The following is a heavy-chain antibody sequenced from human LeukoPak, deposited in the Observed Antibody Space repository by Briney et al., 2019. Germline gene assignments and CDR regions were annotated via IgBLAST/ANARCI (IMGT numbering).Heavy chain of an antibody. CDR3: ARGYIYYDHSGYYVYYLDY. CDR1: GDSMNGYY. V-gene: IGHV4-4*07. J-gene: IGHJ4*02. D-gene: IGHD3-22*01. CDR2: IYISGIT. Sequence: SETLSVTCTVSGDSMNGYYWCWIRQPAGKGLEWIGRIYISGITNSNPSLKSRVTMSVDTSKYQFSLKLKSVAAADTAVYYCARGYIYYDHSGYYVYYLDYWGQGTLVTVSS.